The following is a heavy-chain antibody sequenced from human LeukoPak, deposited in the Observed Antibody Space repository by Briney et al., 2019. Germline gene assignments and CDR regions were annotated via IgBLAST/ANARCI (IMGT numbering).Heavy chain of an antibody. J-gene: IGHJ3*02. V-gene: IGHV4-39*07. Sequence: SETLSLTCTVSGGSIISTSSYWGWIRQPPGKGLEWIGSIYYSGSTYYNPSLKSRVTISVDTSKNQFSLKLRSVTAADTAVYYCARVNAVSSAGAFDIWGQGTMVTVSS. CDR3: ARVNAVSSAGAFDI. CDR1: GGSIISTSSY. CDR2: IYYSGST. D-gene: IGHD2-2*01.